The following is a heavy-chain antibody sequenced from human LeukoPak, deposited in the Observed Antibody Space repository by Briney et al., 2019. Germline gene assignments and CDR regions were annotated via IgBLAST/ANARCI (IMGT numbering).Heavy chain of an antibody. CDR3: AKADGNSNAFDI. Sequence: GGSLRLSCAASGFTFDDYAMHWVRQAPGKGLEWVSGISWNSGSIGYADSVKGRFTISRDNAKNSLYLQMNSLRAEDMALYYCAKADGNSNAFDIWGQGTMVTVSS. J-gene: IGHJ3*02. V-gene: IGHV3-9*03. CDR2: ISWNSGSI. CDR1: GFTFDDYA. D-gene: IGHD4-23*01.